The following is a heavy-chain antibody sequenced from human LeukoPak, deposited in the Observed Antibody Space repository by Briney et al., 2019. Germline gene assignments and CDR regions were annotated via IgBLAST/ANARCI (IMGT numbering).Heavy chain of an antibody. CDR3: AKESQTYYDIMTGYPNYYFDY. V-gene: IGHV3-23*01. J-gene: IGHJ4*02. Sequence: PGGSLRLSCAASKCTFSTSAMSWVRQAPGKGLEWVSAISGSGANTYYVDSVKGRFTISRDNSNNTLYLEMSSLRSDDTAVYYCAKESQTYYDIMTGYPNYYFDYWGQGTLVTVSS. D-gene: IGHD3-9*01. CDR2: ISGSGANT. CDR1: KCTFSTSA.